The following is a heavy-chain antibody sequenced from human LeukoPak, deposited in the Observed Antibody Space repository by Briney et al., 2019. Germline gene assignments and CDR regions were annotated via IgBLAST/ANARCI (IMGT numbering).Heavy chain of an antibody. V-gene: IGHV3-23*01. J-gene: IGHJ3*01. D-gene: IGHD5-24*01. CDR1: GFTFRDAA. CDR3: AKDIQLST. Sequence: GGSLRLSCAVSGFTFRDAAMTWVRQAPGKGLEWVSLISSSGNNAYYADSVKGRFTISRANPKNTLSLQMNSLRVEDTAIYYCAKDIQLSTWGLGTMVTVSS. CDR2: ISSSGNNA.